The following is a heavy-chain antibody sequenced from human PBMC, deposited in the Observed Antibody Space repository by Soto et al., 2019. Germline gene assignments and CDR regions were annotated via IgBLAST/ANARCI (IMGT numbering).Heavy chain of an antibody. CDR1: GFTFSSYS. CDR2: ISSSGTAI. Sequence: GGSLRLSCAASGFTFSSYSMNWVRQAPGKGLEWVSYISSSGTAIYSADSVKGRFTISRDNAKNSLYLQMNSLRDEDTAVYYCARDIMPRLGFYQCGMDVWGQGTTVTVSS. CDR3: ARDIMPRLGFYQCGMDV. D-gene: IGHD3-3*02. J-gene: IGHJ6*02. V-gene: IGHV3-48*02.